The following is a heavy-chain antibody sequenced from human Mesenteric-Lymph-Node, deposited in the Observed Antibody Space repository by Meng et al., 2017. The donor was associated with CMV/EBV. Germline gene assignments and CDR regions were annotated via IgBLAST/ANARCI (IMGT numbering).Heavy chain of an antibody. CDR1: GFTFSNYW. D-gene: IGHD3-16*01. CDR2: IKQDGSEK. J-gene: IGHJ6*02. V-gene: IGHV3-7*01. Sequence: GGSLRLSCAASGFTFSNYWMSWVRQAPGKGLEWVANIKQDGSEKYYVDSVKGRFTISRDNAKNSLYLQMNSLRAEDTAVYYCARLNYYGMDVWGQGTTVTVSS. CDR3: ARLNYYGMDV.